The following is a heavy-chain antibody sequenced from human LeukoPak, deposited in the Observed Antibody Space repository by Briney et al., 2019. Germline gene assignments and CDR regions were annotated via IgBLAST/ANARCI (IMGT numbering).Heavy chain of an antibody. CDR1: AYTFTGYN. CDR2: INPNSGGT. CDR3: ARDLPLDD. Sequence: ASVKVSCKASAYTFTGYNMHWVRQAPGQGLEWMGWINPNSGGTNYAQQFQGRVTMTRDTSNSTAYMELRRRSYGHSAVYCCARDLPLDDWGQGSLVAVSS. V-gene: IGHV1-2*02. D-gene: IGHD6-6*01. J-gene: IGHJ4*02.